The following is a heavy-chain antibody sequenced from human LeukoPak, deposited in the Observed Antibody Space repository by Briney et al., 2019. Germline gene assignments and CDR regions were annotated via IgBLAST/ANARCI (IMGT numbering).Heavy chain of an antibody. CDR1: GGSISSHD. CDR3: ARGRRGRYYDISRYNCFDY. J-gene: IGHJ4*02. CDR2: IYDSGST. Sequence: SETLSLTCTVSGGSISSHDWGWIRQPPGKGLEWIGYIYDSGSTTYNPSLKSRVTILVDTSKDQVSLKLSSVTAADTAVYYCARGRRGRYYDISRYNCFDYWGQGTLVSVSS. V-gene: IGHV4-59*11. D-gene: IGHD3-22*01.